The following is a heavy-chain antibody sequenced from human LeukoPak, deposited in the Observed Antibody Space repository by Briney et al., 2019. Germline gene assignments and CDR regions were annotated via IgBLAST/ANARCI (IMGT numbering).Heavy chain of an antibody. V-gene: IGHV3-23*01. CDR3: AKLGGHPLHNYYVGV. CDR1: GFTFRSYV. Sequence: PGGSLRLSCAASGFTFRSYVMSWVRQAPGKGLEWVSGILDSGYSTYYANPVKGRSTISRDNSNNTLYLQMNSLRAEDTDVYYCAKLGGHPLHNYYVGVWGKGTTVAVSS. D-gene: IGHD3-16*01. J-gene: IGHJ6*03. CDR2: ILDSGYST.